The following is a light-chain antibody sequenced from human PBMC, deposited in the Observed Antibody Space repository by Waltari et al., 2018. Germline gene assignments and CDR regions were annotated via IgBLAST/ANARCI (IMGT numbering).Light chain of an antibody. Sequence: QSALTQPPSASGSPGHSVTISCTGSSSDVGRSKYVSWYQQHPGKAPKLIIYDVSTRPSGVPDRISGSKSGNTASLTVSGLQAEDEADYYCSSYAGSNIYVFGTGTKVTV. CDR2: DVS. CDR3: SSYAGSNIYV. V-gene: IGLV2-8*01. CDR1: SSDVGRSKY. J-gene: IGLJ1*01.